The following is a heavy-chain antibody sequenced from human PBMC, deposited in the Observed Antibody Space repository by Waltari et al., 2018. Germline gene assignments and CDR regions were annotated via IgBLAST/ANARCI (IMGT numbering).Heavy chain of an antibody. J-gene: IGHJ4*02. D-gene: IGHD3-10*01. CDR3: TRDLYRGSDH. CDR1: GFSFSAYG. CDR2: VDENGSSR. Sequence: EVQLVESGGGLVQPGGSLRLSCAAAGFSFSAYGMHWVRQSPGKGMEWVSLVDENGSSRTYWDSVQGRFTTYRDNAKNTLYLQMNSLRAEDLAVYYCTRDLYRGSDHWGRGTLVSVSS. V-gene: IGHV3-74*01.